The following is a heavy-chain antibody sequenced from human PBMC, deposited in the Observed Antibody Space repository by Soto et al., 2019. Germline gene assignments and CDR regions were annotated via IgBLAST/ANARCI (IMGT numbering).Heavy chain of an antibody. J-gene: IGHJ4*02. CDR2: IWYDGSNQ. D-gene: IGHD5-18*01. V-gene: IGHV3-33*08. CDR1: GFTFSSYG. Sequence: GGSLRLSCAASGFTFSSYGMHWVRQAPGKGLEWVAVIWYDGSNQYYADSVKGRITISRDNSKNTLYLQMNSLRAEDTAVYYCAGGYSYSPGFYFDYWGQGALVTVSS. CDR3: AGGYSYSPGFYFDY.